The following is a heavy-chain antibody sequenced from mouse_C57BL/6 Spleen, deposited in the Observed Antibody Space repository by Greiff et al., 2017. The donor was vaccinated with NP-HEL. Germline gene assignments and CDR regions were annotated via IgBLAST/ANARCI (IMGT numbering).Heavy chain of an antibody. D-gene: IGHD2-4*01. CDR1: GYTFTSYG. Sequence: QVQLKQSGAELARPGASVKLSCKASGYTFTSYGISWVKQRTGQGLEWIGEIYPRSGNTYYNEKFKGKATLTADKSSSTAYMELRSLTSEDSAFYFCARWGDYDASAFAYWGQRTLVTVSA. J-gene: IGHJ3*01. CDR2: IYPRSGNT. V-gene: IGHV1-81*01. CDR3: ARWGDYDASAFAY.